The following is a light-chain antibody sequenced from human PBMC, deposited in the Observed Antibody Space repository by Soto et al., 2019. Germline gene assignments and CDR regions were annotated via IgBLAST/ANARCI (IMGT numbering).Light chain of an antibody. Sequence: DIPMTQSPSTLSASVGDRVTITCRASQSITSSLAWYQKKTGKGPKLLIYQASNLESGVPSRFSGSGSGTEFTLTISSLQPDDFATYYCQQYSDHPFAFGQGTKLEIK. J-gene: IGKJ2*01. CDR2: QAS. CDR3: QQYSDHPFA. CDR1: QSITSS. V-gene: IGKV1-5*03.